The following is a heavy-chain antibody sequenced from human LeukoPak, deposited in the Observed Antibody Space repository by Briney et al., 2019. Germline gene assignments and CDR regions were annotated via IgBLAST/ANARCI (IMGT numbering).Heavy chain of an antibody. D-gene: IGHD6-19*01. Sequence: GGSLRLSCAASGFSFGGYGIHWVREAPGKGLEWVAVISYDGNNKYYADSVKGRFTISRDNSKNTLYLQMNSLGAEDTAVYYCAEEYASGWVDYWGQGTLVTVSS. J-gene: IGHJ4*02. CDR1: GFSFGGYG. V-gene: IGHV3-30*18. CDR2: ISYDGNNK. CDR3: AEEYASGWVDY.